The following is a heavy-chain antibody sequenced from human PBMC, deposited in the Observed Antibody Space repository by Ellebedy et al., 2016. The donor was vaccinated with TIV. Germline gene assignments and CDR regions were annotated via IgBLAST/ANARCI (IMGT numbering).Heavy chain of an antibody. CDR1: GGSISSGDYY. CDR2: IYYSGHH. D-gene: IGHD6-13*01. J-gene: IGHJ6*02. CDR3: AREEGSTAAGTSYYYYYGMDV. V-gene: IGHV4-30-4*01. Sequence: MPSETLSLTCTVSGGSISSGDYYWSWIRQPPGKGLEWIGYIYYSGHHYYNPSRKSRVTISVDTSKNQFSLQLSSVTAADTAVYYCAREEGSTAAGTSYYYYYGMDVWGQGTTVTVSS.